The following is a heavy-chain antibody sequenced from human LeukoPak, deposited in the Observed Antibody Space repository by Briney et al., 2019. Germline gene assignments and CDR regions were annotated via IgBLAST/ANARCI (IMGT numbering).Heavy chain of an antibody. Sequence: SDTLSLTCTASGGSISSSSYFWGRIRQAPGKGLKGIGSIYYSGTTYYNPSHKSRVTISVDTSKSQFSLKLSSVTAADTAVYYCARQNYYDSGGYYYAFDHWGEGTLVTVSS. CDR3: ARQNYYDSGGYYYAFDH. D-gene: IGHD3-22*01. J-gene: IGHJ4*02. CDR2: IYYSGTT. CDR1: GGSISSSSYF. V-gene: IGHV4-39*01.